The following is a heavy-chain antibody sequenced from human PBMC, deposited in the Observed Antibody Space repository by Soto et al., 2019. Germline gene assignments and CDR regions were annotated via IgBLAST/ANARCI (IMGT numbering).Heavy chain of an antibody. D-gene: IGHD5-18*01. Sequence: PSETLSLTCAVSGYSISSGYCWGCIRQPPGKGLEWIGSIYHSGSTYYNPSLKSRVTISVDTSKNQFSLKLSSVTAADTAVYYCARDLGDTAMVYYYYYYGMDVWGQGTTVTVS. CDR3: ARDLGDTAMVYYYYYYGMDV. CDR1: GYSISSGYC. V-gene: IGHV4-38-2*02. CDR2: IYHSGST. J-gene: IGHJ6*02.